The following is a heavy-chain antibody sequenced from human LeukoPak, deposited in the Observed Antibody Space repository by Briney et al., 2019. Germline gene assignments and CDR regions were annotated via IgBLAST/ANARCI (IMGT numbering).Heavy chain of an antibody. J-gene: IGHJ4*02. CDR3: TTVFGNFIFDF. CDR1: GFTFSNTW. V-gene: IGHV3-15*01. Sequence: GGSLRLSCAASGFTFSNTWMSWVRQAPGKGLEWVGHIKSKTDGGTTDYAAPVKGRFTISRDDSKNTLYLQMNSLKTEDTAVYYCTTVFGNFIFDFWGQGTLVTVFS. CDR2: IKSKTDGGTT. D-gene: IGHD3-10*02.